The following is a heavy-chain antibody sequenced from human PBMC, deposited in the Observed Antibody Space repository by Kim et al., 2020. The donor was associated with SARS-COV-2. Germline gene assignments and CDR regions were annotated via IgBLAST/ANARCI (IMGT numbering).Heavy chain of an antibody. CDR3: AGHGRHGYSYYDY. V-gene: IGHV4-39*01. D-gene: IGHD5-18*01. J-gene: IGHJ4*03. Sequence: YNPSLKSRVTISVDTSKNQYSLKLNSVTAADTAVYYCAGHGRHGYSYYDYWGQGTLVTVSS.